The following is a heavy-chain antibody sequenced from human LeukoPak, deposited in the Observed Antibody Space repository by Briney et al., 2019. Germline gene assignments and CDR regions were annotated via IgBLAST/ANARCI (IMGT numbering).Heavy chain of an antibody. Sequence: GGSLRLSCAASGFTFSTYAMSWVRQAPGKGLEWVSAISGSGGSTYYADSVKGRFTISRDDSKNTLYLQMNSLRAEDTAVYYCAHISSSWPDYWGQGTLVTVSS. J-gene: IGHJ4*02. CDR3: AHISSSWPDY. V-gene: IGHV3-23*01. D-gene: IGHD6-13*01. CDR1: GFTFSTYA. CDR2: ISGSGGST.